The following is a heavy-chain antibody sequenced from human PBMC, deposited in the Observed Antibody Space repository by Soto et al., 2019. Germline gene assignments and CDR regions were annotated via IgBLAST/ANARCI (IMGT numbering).Heavy chain of an antibody. V-gene: IGHV3-30*18. Sequence: PEGSLRLSCAASGFTFSSYGMHWVRQAPGKGLEWVAVISYDGSNKYYADSVKGRFTISRDNSKNTLYLQMNSLRAEDTAVYYCAKNRGSSSPQDYYYYGMDVWGQGTTVTVSS. CDR3: AKNRGSSSPQDYYYYGMDV. J-gene: IGHJ6*02. CDR1: GFTFSSYG. CDR2: ISYDGSNK. D-gene: IGHD6-6*01.